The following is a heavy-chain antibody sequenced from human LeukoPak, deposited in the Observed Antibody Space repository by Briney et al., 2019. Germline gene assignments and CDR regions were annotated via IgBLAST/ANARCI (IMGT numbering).Heavy chain of an antibody. J-gene: IGHJ4*02. CDR2: IIPIFGTA. V-gene: IGHV1-69*05. D-gene: IGHD3-9*01. CDR3: ARVLTYYDILTGYNFDY. CDR1: GGTFSSYA. Sequence: SVKVSCKASGGTFSSYAISRVRQAPGQGLEWMGGIIPIFGTANYAQKFQGRVTMTTDTSTSTAYMELRSLRSDDTAVYYCARVLTYYDILTGYNFDYWGQGTLVTVSS.